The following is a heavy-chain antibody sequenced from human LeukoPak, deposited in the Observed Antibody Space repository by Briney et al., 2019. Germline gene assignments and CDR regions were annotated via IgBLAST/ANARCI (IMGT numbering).Heavy chain of an antibody. D-gene: IGHD2-15*01. V-gene: IGHV4-59*03. J-gene: IGHJ6*02. CDR2: IYYSGST. Sequence: SETLSLTCTVSGGSISSYYWSWIRQPPGKGLEWLGYIYYSGSTNYNPSLESRVTISVDTSKNQFFLKLSSVTAADTAVYYCATPNGGGSDIYYYGMDVWGQGTTVTVSS. CDR3: ATPNGGGSDIYYYGMDV. CDR1: GGSISSYY.